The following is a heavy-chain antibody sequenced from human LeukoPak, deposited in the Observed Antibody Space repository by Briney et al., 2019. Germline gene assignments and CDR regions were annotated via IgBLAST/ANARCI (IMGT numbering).Heavy chain of an antibody. CDR2: ISYDGSNK. Sequence: PGRSLRLSCAASGFTFNSYAMHWVRQAPGKGLEWVAVISYDGSNKYYADSVKGRFTISRDNSKNTLYVQVNSLRVEDTAVYYCASEGRPVWGQGTLVTVSS. J-gene: IGHJ4*02. V-gene: IGHV3-30-3*01. CDR1: GFTFNSYA. CDR3: ASEGRPV.